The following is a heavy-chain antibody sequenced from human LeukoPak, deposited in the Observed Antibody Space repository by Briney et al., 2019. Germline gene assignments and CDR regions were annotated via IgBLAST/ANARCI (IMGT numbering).Heavy chain of an antibody. CDR3: ARVRITMVRGVPAGDYYGMDV. D-gene: IGHD3-10*01. Sequence: SHTLSLTCTVSGGSISSGSYYWSWIRQPAGKELEWIGRIYTSGSTNYNPSLKSQVTISVDTSKNQFSLKLSSVTAADTAVYYCARVRITMVRGVPAGDYYGMDVWGQGTTVTVSS. J-gene: IGHJ6*02. CDR1: GGSISSGSYY. V-gene: IGHV4-61*02. CDR2: IYTSGST.